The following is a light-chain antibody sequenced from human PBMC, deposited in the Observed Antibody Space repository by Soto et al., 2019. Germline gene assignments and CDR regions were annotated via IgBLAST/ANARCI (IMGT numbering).Light chain of an antibody. CDR2: DAS. Sequence: EIVLTQSQATLSLSPGERATLSCRASQSISNSLAWYQQKPGQAPRLLIYDASNRATGIPARFTGSGPGTDVTRTVSGLEPEDSAVYYCQQRGEWPPGATFGQGTRLE. J-gene: IGKJ5*01. CDR1: QSISNS. CDR3: QQRGEWPPGAT. V-gene: IGKV3-11*01.